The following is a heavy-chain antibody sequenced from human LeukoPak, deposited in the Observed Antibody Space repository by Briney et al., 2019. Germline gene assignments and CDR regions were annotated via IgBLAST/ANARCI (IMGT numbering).Heavy chain of an antibody. D-gene: IGHD3-10*01. CDR2: ISGSGGRT. V-gene: IGHV3-23*01. Sequence: GGSLRLSCVASGFTFSSYAMSWVRQAPGKGLEWVSSISGSGGRTYYADSVKGRFTISRDNSKNTLYLQMNSLRAEDTALYYCAKDYGSGSYYSYYFDYWGQGTLVTVSS. J-gene: IGHJ4*02. CDR3: AKDYGSGSYYSYYFDY. CDR1: GFTFSSYA.